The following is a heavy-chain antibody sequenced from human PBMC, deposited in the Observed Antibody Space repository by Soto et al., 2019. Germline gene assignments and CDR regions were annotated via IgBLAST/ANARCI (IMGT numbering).Heavy chain of an antibody. CDR1: GGTFSSYT. Sequence: ASVKVSCKASGGTFSSYTISWVRQAPGQGLEWMGRIIPILGIANYAQKFQGRVTITADKSTSTAYMELSSLRSEDTAVYYCARDLLYYGSGSSPFDYWGQGTLVTVSS. CDR3: ARDLLYYGSGSSPFDY. D-gene: IGHD3-10*01. V-gene: IGHV1-69*04. CDR2: IIPILGIA. J-gene: IGHJ4*02.